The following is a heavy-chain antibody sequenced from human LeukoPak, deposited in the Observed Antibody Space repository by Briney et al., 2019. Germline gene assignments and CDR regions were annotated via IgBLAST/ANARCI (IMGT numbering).Heavy chain of an antibody. CDR1: GGSISSGDYY. Sequence: PSETLSLTCTVSGGSISSGDYYWNWIRQPPGKGPEWIGHIYYSGSTYYNPPLKSRVTISVDTSKNQFSLKLSPVTAADTAVYFCARETGLYYFDYWGQGTLVTVSS. CDR3: ARETGLYYFDY. D-gene: IGHD1-14*01. V-gene: IGHV4-30-4*01. CDR2: IYYSGST. J-gene: IGHJ4*02.